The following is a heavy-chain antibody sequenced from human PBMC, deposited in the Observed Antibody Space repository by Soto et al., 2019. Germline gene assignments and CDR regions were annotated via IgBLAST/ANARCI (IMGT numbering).Heavy chain of an antibody. CDR2: ISYDGSNK. Sequence: QVQLVESGGGVVQPGRSLRLSCAASGFTFSSYGMHWVRQAPGKGLEWVAVISYDGSNKYYADSVKGRFTISRDNSKNTLYLQMNSLRAEDTAVYYCAKTYGSGSYKYYYGMDVW. J-gene: IGHJ6*01. D-gene: IGHD3-10*01. V-gene: IGHV3-30*18. CDR1: GFTFSSYG. CDR3: AKTYGSGSYKYYYGMDV.